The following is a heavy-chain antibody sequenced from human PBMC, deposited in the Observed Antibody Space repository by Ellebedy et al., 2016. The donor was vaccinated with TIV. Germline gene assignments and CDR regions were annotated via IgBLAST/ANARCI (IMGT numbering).Heavy chain of an antibody. D-gene: IGHD3-10*01. CDR1: GYTFTGYY. J-gene: IGHJ6*02. Sequence: ASVKVSXXASGYTFTGYYMHWVRQAPGQGLEWMGWINPNSGGTNYAQKFQGRVTMTRDTSISTAYMELSRLRSDDTAVYYCAREAGGGSVGMDVWGQGTTVTVSS. V-gene: IGHV1-2*02. CDR2: INPNSGGT. CDR3: AREAGGGSVGMDV.